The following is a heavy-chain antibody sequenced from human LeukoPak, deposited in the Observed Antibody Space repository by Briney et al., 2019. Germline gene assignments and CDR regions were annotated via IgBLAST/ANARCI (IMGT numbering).Heavy chain of an antibody. J-gene: IGHJ3*02. CDR1: DFTVSSFY. CDR2: IYGGLGS. D-gene: IGHD3-16*02. CDR3: ARGDYVWGTYPGAFDI. Sequence: GGSLRLSCTASDFTVSSFYMSWVRRAPGKGLEWVSAIYGGLGSFYADSVKGRFTISRDNSTNTLYLQMNRLRAEDTAVYYCARGDYVWGTYPGAFDIWGQGTKVTVSS. V-gene: IGHV3-66*01.